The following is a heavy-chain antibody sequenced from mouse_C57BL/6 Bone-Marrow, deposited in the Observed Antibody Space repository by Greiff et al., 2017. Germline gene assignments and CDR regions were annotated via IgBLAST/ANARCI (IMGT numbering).Heavy chain of an antibody. CDR3: AREGYIY. V-gene: IGHV5-12*01. CDR2: ISNGGGST. D-gene: IGHD3-2*02. CDR1: GFTFSDYY. Sequence: EVQRVESGGGLVQPGGSLKLSCAASGFTFSDYYMYWVRQTPEQRLEWVAYISNGGGSTYYPDTVKGQFTISRDNAKNTLYLQMSRLKSEGTAMYYCAREGYIYWGQGTSVTVSS. J-gene: IGHJ4*01.